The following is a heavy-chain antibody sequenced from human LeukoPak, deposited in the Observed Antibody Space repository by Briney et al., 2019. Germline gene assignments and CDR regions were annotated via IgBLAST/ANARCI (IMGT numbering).Heavy chain of an antibody. CDR2: ISAYNGNT. Sequence: GASVKVSCKASGYTFTSYGITWVRQAPGQGLEWMGWISAYNGNTNYAQKLQGRVTVTTDTSTSTAYMELRSLRSDDTAVYYCARGYYDFWSGFYHDAFDIWGQGTMVTVSS. J-gene: IGHJ3*02. D-gene: IGHD3-3*01. CDR1: GYTFTSYG. V-gene: IGHV1-18*01. CDR3: ARGYYDFWSGFYHDAFDI.